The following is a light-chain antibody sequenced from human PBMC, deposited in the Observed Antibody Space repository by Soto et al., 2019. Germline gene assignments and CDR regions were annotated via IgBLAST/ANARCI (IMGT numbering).Light chain of an antibody. V-gene: IGLV1-44*01. Sequence: QSVLTQPPSVSGTPGQRVTISCSGSSSNIGRNTVNWYQQFPGTAPKLLLFSNDQRPSGVPDRFSGSKSGTSASLAISGLQSEDEADYYCAAWDDSLNGRGVFGGGTQLTVL. CDR2: SND. CDR1: SSNIGRNT. J-gene: IGLJ3*02. CDR3: AAWDDSLNGRGV.